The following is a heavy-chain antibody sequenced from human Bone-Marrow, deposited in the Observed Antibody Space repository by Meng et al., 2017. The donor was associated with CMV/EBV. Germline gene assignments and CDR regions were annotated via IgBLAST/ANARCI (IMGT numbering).Heavy chain of an antibody. CDR1: GYTFTSYD. CDR3: ARVALVGVTAPFDY. CDR2: SNAGNGNT. V-gene: IGHV1-3*02. Sequence: ASVKVSCKASGYTFTSYDINWVRQATGQGLEWMGWSNAGNGNTKYSQEFQGRVTITRDTSASTAYMELSSLRSEDMAVYYCARVALVGVTAPFDYWGQGTLVTVSS. J-gene: IGHJ4*02. D-gene: IGHD1-26*01.